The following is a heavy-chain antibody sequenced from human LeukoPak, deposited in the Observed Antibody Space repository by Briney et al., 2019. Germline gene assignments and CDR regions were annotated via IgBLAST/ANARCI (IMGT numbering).Heavy chain of an antibody. J-gene: IGHJ4*02. CDR1: GFTVSSSW. CDR3: AKVDRVSGSYGPYKYYFDY. CDR2: VNGDGTGT. V-gene: IGHV3-74*01. Sequence: QPGGSLRLSCAASGFTVSSSWMHWVRQAPGKGLIWVSRVNGDGTGTIYADSVKGRFTISRDNSKNTLYLQMNSLRAEDTAVYYCAKVDRVSGSYGPYKYYFDYWGQGTLVTVPS. D-gene: IGHD1-26*01.